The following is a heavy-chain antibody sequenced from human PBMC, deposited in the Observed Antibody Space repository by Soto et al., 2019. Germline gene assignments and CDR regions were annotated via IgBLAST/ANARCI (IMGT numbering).Heavy chain of an antibody. Sequence: VGSLRLSCAASGFTFSRYWMSWVRQAPGKGLEWVANIKQDGTDKYYMDSVKGRFIMSRDNAKNSLYLQMNSLRAEDTAVYYCARAPSAWYFDLWGRGTLVTVSS. CDR1: GFTFSRYW. D-gene: IGHD2-2*01. CDR3: ARAPSAWYFDL. CDR2: IKQDGTDK. J-gene: IGHJ2*01. V-gene: IGHV3-7*03.